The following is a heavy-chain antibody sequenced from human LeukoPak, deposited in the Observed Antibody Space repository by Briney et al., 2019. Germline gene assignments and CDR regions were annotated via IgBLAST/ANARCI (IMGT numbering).Heavy chain of an antibody. Sequence: PGGSLRLSCAASGFTFSSYSMNWIRQPPGKGLEWIGSIYYSGSTYYNPSLKSRVTISVDTSKNQFSLKLSSVTAADTAVYYCAGRFGELSYYYYYYMDVWGKGTTVTVSS. J-gene: IGHJ6*03. D-gene: IGHD3-10*01. CDR2: IYYSGST. CDR3: AGRFGELSYYYYYYMDV. V-gene: IGHV4-39*07. CDR1: GFTFSSYS.